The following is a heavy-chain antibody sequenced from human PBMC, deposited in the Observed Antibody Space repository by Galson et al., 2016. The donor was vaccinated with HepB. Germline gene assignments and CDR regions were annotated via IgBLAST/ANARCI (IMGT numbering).Heavy chain of an antibody. CDR2: VSGNGGTI. CDR3: AKEMRWLKLGLDY. J-gene: IGHJ4*02. Sequence: SLRLSCAGSQFTFRDYAIHWVRLVPGKGLEWVAVVSGNGGTIYYSDSVKGRFTISRDNSKNTLYLQMNSLRAEDTATYYCAKEMRWLKLGLDYWGQGTRVTVSS. V-gene: IGHV3-23*01. CDR1: QFTFRDYA. D-gene: IGHD5-24*01.